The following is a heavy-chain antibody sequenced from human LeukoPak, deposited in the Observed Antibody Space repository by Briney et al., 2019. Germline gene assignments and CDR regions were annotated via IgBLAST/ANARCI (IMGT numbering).Heavy chain of an antibody. D-gene: IGHD2-2*01. V-gene: IGHV4-39*07. Sequence: SETPSVTCTVSGGSISSSGYYRGWIRHPPGKGLEWIGSIYYSGSTYDNTYAKSRVTISVDSSKNRFSLKLSAVTAADTAVYYCARAPHRQYCISTSCKEDAFDIWGRGTMVTVSS. CDR3: ARAPHRQYCISTSCKEDAFDI. CDR1: GGSISSSGYY. CDR2: IYYSGST. J-gene: IGHJ3*02.